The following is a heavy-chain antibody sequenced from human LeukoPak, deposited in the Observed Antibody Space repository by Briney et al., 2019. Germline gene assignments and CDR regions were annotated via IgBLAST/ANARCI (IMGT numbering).Heavy chain of an antibody. V-gene: IGHV3-73*01. CDR1: GFTFSGSA. CDR2: IRSKANSYAT. Sequence: GGSLKLSCAASGFTFSGSAMHWVRQASGKGLEWVGRIRSKANSYATAYAASVKGRFTISRDDSKNTAYLQMNSLKTEDTAVYYCTRHSVDYGGFDYYYGMDVWGQGTTVTVSS. J-gene: IGHJ6*02. D-gene: IGHD4-23*01. CDR3: TRHSVDYGGFDYYYGMDV.